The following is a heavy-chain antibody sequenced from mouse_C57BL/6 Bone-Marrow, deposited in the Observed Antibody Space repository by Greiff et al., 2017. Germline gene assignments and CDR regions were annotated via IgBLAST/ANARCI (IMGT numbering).Heavy chain of an antibody. CDR1: GFTFSSYG. CDR2: ISSGGSYT. CDR3: ARLDSAGYFDY. Sequence: EVQLVESGGDLVKPGGSLKLSCAASGFTFSSYGMSWVRQTPDKRLEWVATISSGGSYTYYPDSVKGRFTISGDKAKNTLYLQMSSLKSEDTAMYYCARLDSAGYFDYWGQGTTRTVSS. D-gene: IGHD3-2*02. J-gene: IGHJ2*01. V-gene: IGHV5-6*01.